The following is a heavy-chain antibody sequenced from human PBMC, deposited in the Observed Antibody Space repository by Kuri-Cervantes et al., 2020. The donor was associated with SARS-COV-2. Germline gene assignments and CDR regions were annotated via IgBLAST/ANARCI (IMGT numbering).Heavy chain of an antibody. Sequence: SETLSLTCTVSGGSISSSSYYWGWIRQPPGKGLEWIGSIYYSGSTYYNPSLKSRVTISVDTSNNQFSLWLSSVTAADTAVYYCARQSRFTHYVDVWGKGTTVTVSS. CDR3: ARQSRFTHYVDV. J-gene: IGHJ6*04. CDR2: IYYSGST. V-gene: IGHV4-39*01. CDR1: GGSISSSSYY. D-gene: IGHD3-3*01.